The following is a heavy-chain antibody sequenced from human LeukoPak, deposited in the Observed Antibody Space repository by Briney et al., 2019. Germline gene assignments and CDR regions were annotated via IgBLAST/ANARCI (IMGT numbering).Heavy chain of an antibody. CDR3: AKDLLAARKTTVVNPMPAY. CDR1: GFTFSSYG. Sequence: GGSLRLSCAASGFTFSSYGMHWVRQPPGKGLEWVTFIRFDGSNKYYADSVKGRFTISRDNSKNTLYLQMNSLRAEDTAVYYCAKDLLAARKTTVVNPMPAYWGQGTLVTVSS. D-gene: IGHD4-23*01. V-gene: IGHV3-30*02. J-gene: IGHJ4*02. CDR2: IRFDGSNK.